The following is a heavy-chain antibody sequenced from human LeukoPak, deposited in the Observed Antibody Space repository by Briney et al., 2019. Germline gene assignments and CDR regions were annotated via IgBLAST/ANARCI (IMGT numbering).Heavy chain of an antibody. D-gene: IGHD3-10*01. J-gene: IGHJ4*02. CDR2: INPNSGGT. V-gene: IGHV1-2*06. CDR3: ARTRLRYYGSGSYHTYYFDY. Sequence: ASVKVSCKASGYTFTGHYMHWVRQAPGQGLEWMGRINPNSGGTNYAQKFQGRVTMTRDTSISTAYMELSRLRSDDTAVYYCARTRLRYYGSGSYHTYYFDYWGQGTLVTVSS. CDR1: GYTFTGHY.